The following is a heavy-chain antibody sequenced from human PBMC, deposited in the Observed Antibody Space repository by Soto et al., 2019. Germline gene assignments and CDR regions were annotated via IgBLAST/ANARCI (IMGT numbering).Heavy chain of an antibody. CDR2: IYTSGST. CDR1: GGSITSYF. D-gene: IGHD6-6*01. Sequence: SETLSLTGTVSGGSITSYFCSWIRQPAGKGLEWIGRIYTSGSTNYNPSLKSRVTMSVDTSKNQFSLKLNSVTAADTAVYYCARDRTARGDWFDPWGQGTLVTVSS. V-gene: IGHV4-4*07. J-gene: IGHJ5*02. CDR3: ARDRTARGDWFDP.